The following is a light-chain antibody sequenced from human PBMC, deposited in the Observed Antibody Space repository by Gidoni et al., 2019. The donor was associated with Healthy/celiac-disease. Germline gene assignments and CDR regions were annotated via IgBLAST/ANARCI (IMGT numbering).Light chain of an antibody. CDR1: SSNIGNNY. J-gene: IGLJ2*01. CDR3: GTWDSSLSAGV. Sequence: QSASTQPPSVSAAPGQKVPISCSGSSSNIGNNYVSWYQQLPGTAPKLLIYDNNKRPSGIPDRFSGSKSGTSATLGITGLQTGDEADYYCGTWDSSLSAGVFGGGTKLTVL. CDR2: DNN. V-gene: IGLV1-51*01.